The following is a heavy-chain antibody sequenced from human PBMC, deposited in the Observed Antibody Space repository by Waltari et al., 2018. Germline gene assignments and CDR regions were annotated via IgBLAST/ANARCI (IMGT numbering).Heavy chain of an antibody. V-gene: IGHV4-59*01. J-gene: IGHJ4*01. Sequence: QVPLQESGPGLLKPSETLPLTCTVSGAPLSPYYWGGVRQPPGKGLEWIGYFYAGGTINNYSSSLNRRVTMSVNLSKHQFSLRMSAVTAADAAIYCCARESPSWCYPHFDYWGRGTLVTVSS. CDR3: ARESPSWCYPHFDY. D-gene: IGHD1-26*01. CDR2: FYAGGTIN. CDR1: GAPLSPYY.